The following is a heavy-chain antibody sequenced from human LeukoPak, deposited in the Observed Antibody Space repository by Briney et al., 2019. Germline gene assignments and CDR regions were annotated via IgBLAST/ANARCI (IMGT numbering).Heavy chain of an antibody. J-gene: IGHJ6*03. V-gene: IGHV3-53*01. D-gene: IGHD3-10*01. CDR2: IYSGGRT. CDR1: GFIVSSNY. Sequence: GGSLRLSCAASGFIVSSNYMSWVRQAPGKGLEWVSVIYSGGRTFYADSVRGRFTISRDNSKNTLFLQMNSLRAEDTAVYYCARDQYYDSGKYSYYYMEVWGKGTTVTVSS. CDR3: ARDQYYDSGKYSYYYMEV.